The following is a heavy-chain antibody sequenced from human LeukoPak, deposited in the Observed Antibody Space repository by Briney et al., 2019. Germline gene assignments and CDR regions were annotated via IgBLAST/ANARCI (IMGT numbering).Heavy chain of an antibody. D-gene: IGHD3-10*01. V-gene: IGHV1-18*01. CDR3: ARVGPPILLWFGELDLSYMDV. CDR2: ISAYNGNT. J-gene: IGHJ6*03. CDR1: GYTFTSYG. Sequence: GASVKVSCKASGYTFTSYGISWVRQAPGQGLEWMGWISAYNGNTNYAQKLQGRVTMTTDTSTSTAYMELRSLRSDDTAVYYCARVGPPILLWFGELDLSYMDVWGKGTTVTVSS.